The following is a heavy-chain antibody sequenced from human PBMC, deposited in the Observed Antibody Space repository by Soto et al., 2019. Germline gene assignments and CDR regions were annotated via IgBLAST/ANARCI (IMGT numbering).Heavy chain of an antibody. D-gene: IGHD3-3*01. V-gene: IGHV4-34*01. CDR2: INHSGST. Sequence: SETLSLTCAVYGGSFSGYYWSWIRQPPGKGLEWIGEINHSGSTNYNPSLKSRVTISVDTSKNQFSLKLSSVTAADTAVYYCARGYYDFWSGYYATYYYYGMDVWGQGTMVTVSS. CDR3: ARGYYDFWSGYYATYYYYGMDV. J-gene: IGHJ6*02. CDR1: GGSFSGYY.